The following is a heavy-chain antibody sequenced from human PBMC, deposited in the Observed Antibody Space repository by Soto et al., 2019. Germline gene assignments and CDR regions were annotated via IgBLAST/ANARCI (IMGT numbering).Heavy chain of an antibody. V-gene: IGHV3-30*19. CDR1: GFTFSSYG. CDR3: ARDRRYYDILTGYSYYYYGMDV. CDR2: IWYDGSNK. D-gene: IGHD3-9*01. J-gene: IGHJ6*02. Sequence: QVQLVESGGGVVQPGRSLRLSCAASGFTFSSYGMHWVRQAPGKGLEWVAVIWYDGSNKYYADSVKGRFTISRDNSKNTLYLQMNSLRAEDTAVYYCARDRRYYDILTGYSYYYYGMDVWGQGTTVTVSS.